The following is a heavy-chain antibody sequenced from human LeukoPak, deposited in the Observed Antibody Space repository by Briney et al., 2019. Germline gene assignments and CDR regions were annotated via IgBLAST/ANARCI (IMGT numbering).Heavy chain of an antibody. J-gene: IGHJ4*02. CDR3: ARESIAVAGTWDY. V-gene: IGHV3-21*01. CDR1: GFTFSSYS. CDR2: ISSSSSYI. D-gene: IGHD6-19*01. Sequence: PGMSLRLSCAASGFTFSSYSMNWVRQAPGKGLESLSSISSSSSYIYYADSVKGRFTISRDNAKNSLYLQMNSLRAEDTAVYYCARESIAVAGTWDYWGQGTLVTVSS.